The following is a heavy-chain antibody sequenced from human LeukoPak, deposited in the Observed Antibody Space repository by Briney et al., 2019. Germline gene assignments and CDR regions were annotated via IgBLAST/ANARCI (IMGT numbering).Heavy chain of an antibody. CDR2: MNPNSGNT. J-gene: IGHJ6*03. CDR3: ARRDYYGSGSYPYYYQNHMDV. D-gene: IGHD3-10*01. V-gene: IGHV1-8*02. CDR1: GYTFTTYS. Sequence: ASVKVSCKASGYTFTTYSMHWVRQAPGQGLEWMGWMNPNSGNTGYAQKFQGRVTMTRNTSISTAYMELSSLRSEDTAVYYCARRDYYGSGSYPYYYQNHMDVWGKGTTVTISS.